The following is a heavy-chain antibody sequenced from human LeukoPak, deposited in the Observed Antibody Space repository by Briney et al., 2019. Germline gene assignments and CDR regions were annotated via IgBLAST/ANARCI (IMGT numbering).Heavy chain of an antibody. D-gene: IGHD1-14*01. V-gene: IGHV1-18*01. Sequence: ASVKVSCKASGYTFTSYAMNWVRQAPGQGLEWMGSISAYNGNTNSQRLQGRVSMTTDTTTSTAYMELRSLRSDDTAVYYCARDLAGQGRGDYFDYWGQGTLVTVSS. CDR1: GYTFTSYA. CDR3: ARDLAGQGRGDYFDY. CDR2: ISAYNGNT. J-gene: IGHJ4*02.